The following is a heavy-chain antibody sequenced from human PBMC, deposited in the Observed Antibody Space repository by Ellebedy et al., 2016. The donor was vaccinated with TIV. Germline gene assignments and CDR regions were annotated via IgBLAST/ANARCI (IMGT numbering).Heavy chain of an antibody. J-gene: IGHJ2*01. Sequence: GESLKISXAVSGFRFSDYWMHWVRQAPGKGLEWVANIKADGGEIYYADSVKGRFTISRDNTKNSLYLQMNSLRAEDTAFYYCAGRHFDLWGRGTLVTVSS. CDR3: AGRHFDL. CDR1: GFRFSDYW. V-gene: IGHV3-7*01. CDR2: IKADGGEI.